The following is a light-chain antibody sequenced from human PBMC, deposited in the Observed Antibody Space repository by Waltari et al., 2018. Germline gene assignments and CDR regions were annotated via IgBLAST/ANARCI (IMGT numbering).Light chain of an antibody. V-gene: IGLV3-21*02. CDR2: DDS. CDR1: KIGGKS. CDR3: QVWDSNSDHYVV. Sequence: SYVLTQPPSVSVAPGQTARITCGGDKIGGKSGHWYQQKPGQAPVLVVHDDSDRPSGTPERLSGSNSVNTATLTISRVEAGDEADYYCQVWDSNSDHYVVFGGGTKLTVL. J-gene: IGLJ2*01.